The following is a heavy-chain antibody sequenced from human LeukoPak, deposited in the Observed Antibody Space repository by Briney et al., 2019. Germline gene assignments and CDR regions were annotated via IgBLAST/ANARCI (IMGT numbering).Heavy chain of an antibody. CDR2: INPNSGGT. Sequence: GASVKVSCKASGYTFTGYYMHWVRQAPGQGLEWMGWINPNSGGTNYAQKFQGRVTMTRDTSISTAYMELSRLRSDDTAVYYCARDSGIVGATDDASDIWGQGTMVTVSS. CDR1: GYTFTGYY. J-gene: IGHJ3*02. D-gene: IGHD1-26*01. CDR3: ARDSGIVGATDDASDI. V-gene: IGHV1-2*02.